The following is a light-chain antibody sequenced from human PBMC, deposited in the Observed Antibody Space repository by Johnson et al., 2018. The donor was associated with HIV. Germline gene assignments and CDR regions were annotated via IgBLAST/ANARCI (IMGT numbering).Light chain of an antibody. CDR3: GTWDSSLSAHYV. Sequence: QSILTQPPSVSAAPGQKVTISCSGSSSNIGNNYVSWYQQLPGTAPKLLIYENNKRPSGIPYRFSGSKSGTSATLAITGLQTGDEADYYCGTWDSSLSAHYVFGTGTKVTVL. CDR2: ENN. J-gene: IGLJ1*01. V-gene: IGLV1-51*02. CDR1: SSNIGNNY.